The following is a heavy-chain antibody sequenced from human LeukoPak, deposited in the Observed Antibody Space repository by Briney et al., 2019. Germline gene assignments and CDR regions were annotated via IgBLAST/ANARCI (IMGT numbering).Heavy chain of an antibody. CDR3: ARRYCSSTSCYFSEYYFDY. J-gene: IGHJ4*02. CDR2: IYYSGST. CDR1: GGSISSYY. Sequence: SETLSLTCTVSGGSISSYYWGWIRQPPGKGLEWIGSIYYSGSTYYNPSLKSRVTISVDTSKNQFSLKLSSVTAADTAVYYCARRYCSSTSCYFSEYYFDYWGQGTLVTVSS. D-gene: IGHD2-2*01. V-gene: IGHV4-39*01.